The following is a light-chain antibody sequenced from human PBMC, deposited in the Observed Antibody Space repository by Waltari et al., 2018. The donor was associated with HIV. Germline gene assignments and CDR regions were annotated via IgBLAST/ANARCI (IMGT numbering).Light chain of an antibody. Sequence: QSVLTHTPSMSWTPRQRVTISCSGRPSNVGSHYLSCSQQFPGTTPRLVIHTNNQRPSGVPDRFSASKSGTSAFLAINSLRSEDEAIYFCAAWDDGLDTPVFGGGTSLTVL. J-gene: IGLJ2*01. CDR3: AAWDDGLDTPV. V-gene: IGLV1-47*01. CDR1: PSNVGSHY. CDR2: TNN.